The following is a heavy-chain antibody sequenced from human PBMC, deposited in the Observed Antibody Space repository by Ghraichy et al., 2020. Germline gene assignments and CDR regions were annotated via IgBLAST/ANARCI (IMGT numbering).Heavy chain of an antibody. CDR1: GGSISSSSYF. Sequence: SETLSLTCTVSGGSISSSSYFWGWIRQPPGKGLEWIGSIYYRGNTYYNPPLKSRVTISVDMSKNQFSLKLSSVTAADTAVYYCASISPSFGGVTRARGFTEFDYWGQGTLVTVSS. CDR3: ASISPSFGGVTRARGFTEFDY. J-gene: IGHJ4*02. V-gene: IGHV4-39*01. CDR2: IYYRGNT. D-gene: IGHD3-16*01.